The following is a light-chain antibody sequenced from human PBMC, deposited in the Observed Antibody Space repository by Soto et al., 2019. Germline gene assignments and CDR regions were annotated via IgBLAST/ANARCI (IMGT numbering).Light chain of an antibody. CDR3: QQSFSIPYT. CDR1: QSISSY. CDR2: AAS. V-gene: IGKV1-39*01. J-gene: IGKJ2*01. Sequence: DIQMTQSPSSLSASVGDRVTITCRASQSISSYLNWYQQKPGKAPKLLIYAASSLQSGVPSRFSGSGSGTDFTLTIISLQPEDFATYYCQQSFSIPYTVGQGTKLEI.